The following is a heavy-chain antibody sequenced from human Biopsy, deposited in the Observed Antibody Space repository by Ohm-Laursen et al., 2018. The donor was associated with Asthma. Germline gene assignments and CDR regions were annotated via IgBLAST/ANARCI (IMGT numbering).Heavy chain of an antibody. CDR1: GGTFNTYV. CDR3: ARKAGSCISRTCYSLDF. CDR2: INSVFGTT. D-gene: IGHD2-2*01. V-gene: IGHV1-69*13. Sequence: SVKVSCKSLGGTFNTYVIGWVQQDPAQGLAWMGGINSVFGTTTYPQKFQDRVTITADDSTSTVYMELSSLRSEDTAVYYCARKAGSCISRTCYSLDFWGQGTLVTVSS. J-gene: IGHJ4*02.